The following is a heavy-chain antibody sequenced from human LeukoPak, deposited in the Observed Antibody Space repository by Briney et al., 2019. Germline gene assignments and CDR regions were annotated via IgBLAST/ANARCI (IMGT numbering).Heavy chain of an antibody. CDR2: INPNGDAT. V-gene: IGHV1-46*01. J-gene: IGHJ5*02. D-gene: IGHD1-20*01. CDR1: GYTFTKYL. CDR3: ARPLFCAFDNCGYWLDP. Sequence: GASVKVSCKISGYTFTKYLIHWVRQAPGQGLEWVGTINPNGDATNYAPRLQGRLTLTQDTSTSTVYMELRGLTPDDTAVYYCARPLFCAFDNCGYWLDPWGPGTLVTVSS.